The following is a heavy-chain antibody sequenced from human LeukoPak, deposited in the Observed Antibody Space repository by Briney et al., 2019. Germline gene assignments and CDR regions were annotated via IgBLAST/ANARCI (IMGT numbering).Heavy chain of an antibody. D-gene: IGHD1-1*01. CDR1: RFSFSDYY. CDR2: TRNKAKGYTT. V-gene: IGHV3-72*01. J-gene: IGHJ4*02. Sequence: GGSLRLSCAASRFSFSDYYMDWVRQAPGKGLEWVGRTRNKAKGYTTEYAASVKGRFTISRDDSQNSLYLQMNSLKTEDTAMYYCARSGDTWTQVFDFWGRGTLVTVSS. CDR3: ARSGDTWTQVFDF.